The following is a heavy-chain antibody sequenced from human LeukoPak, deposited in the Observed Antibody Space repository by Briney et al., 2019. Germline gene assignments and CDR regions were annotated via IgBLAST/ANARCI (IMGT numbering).Heavy chain of an antibody. CDR1: GGSISSGGYY. D-gene: IGHD4-17*01. V-gene: IGHV4-31*03. Sequence: SETLSLTCTDSGGSISSGGYYWNWIRQHPGKGLEWIGYIYYSGSTYYNPSLKSRVTISVDTSKNQFSLKLSSVTAADTAVYYCARRAYGDYYFDYWGQGTLVTVSS. CDR2: IYYSGST. J-gene: IGHJ4*02. CDR3: ARRAYGDYYFDY.